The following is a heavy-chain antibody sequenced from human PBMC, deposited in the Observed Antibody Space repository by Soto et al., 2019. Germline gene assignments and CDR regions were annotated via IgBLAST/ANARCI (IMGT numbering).Heavy chain of an antibody. D-gene: IGHD2-15*01. CDR3: ARDTGRTTKDPYYYGMDV. CDR1: GFTFSSYG. Sequence: PGGSLRLSCAASGFTFSSYGMHWVRQAPGKGLEWVAVIWYDGSNKYYADSVKGRFTISRDSSKNTLYLQMNSLRAEDTAVYYCARDTGRTTKDPYYYGMDVWGQGTTVTVSS. CDR2: IWYDGSNK. V-gene: IGHV3-33*01. J-gene: IGHJ6*02.